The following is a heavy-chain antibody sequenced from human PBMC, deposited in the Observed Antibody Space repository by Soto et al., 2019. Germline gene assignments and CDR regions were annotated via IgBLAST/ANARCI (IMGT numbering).Heavy chain of an antibody. CDR3: AKMTGTDY. CDR1: PFTLSSDA. J-gene: IGHJ4*02. D-gene: IGHD1-1*01. V-gene: IGHV3-23*01. CDR2: ISGSGGST. Sequence: PWVTLRVSCAAWPFTLSSDAMSWVRHAPGKGLEWVSAISGSGGSTYYADSVKGRFTISRENSKNTLYLQMNSLRAEDTAVYYCAKMTGTDYWGQGTLVAVSS.